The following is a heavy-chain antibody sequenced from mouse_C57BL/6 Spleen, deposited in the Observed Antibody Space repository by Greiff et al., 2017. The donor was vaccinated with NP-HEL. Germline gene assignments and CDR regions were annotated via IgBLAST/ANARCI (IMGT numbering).Heavy chain of an antibody. D-gene: IGHD4-1*01. J-gene: IGHJ2*01. CDR3: ARFLTGTGFDY. V-gene: IGHV1-50*01. CDR1: GYTFTSYW. CDR2: IDPSDSYT. Sequence: VQLQQPGAELVKPGASVKLSCKASGYTFTSYWMQWVKQRPGQGLEWIGEIDPSDSYTNYNQKFKGKATLTVDTSSSTAYMQLSSLTSEDSAVYYCARFLTGTGFDYWGQGTTLTVSS.